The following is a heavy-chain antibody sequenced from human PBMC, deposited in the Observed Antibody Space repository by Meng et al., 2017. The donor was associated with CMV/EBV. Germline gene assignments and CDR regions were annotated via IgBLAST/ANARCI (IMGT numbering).Heavy chain of an antibody. CDR1: GFTFSSYA. Sequence: GGSLRLSCAASGFTFSSYAMSWVRQAPGKGLEWVSAISGSGGSTYYADSVKGLFTISRDNSKNTLYLQMNSLRAEDTAVYYCARAYCSSTSCYNFDYWGQGTLVTVSS. CDR3: ARAYCSSTSCYNFDY. CDR2: ISGSGGST. J-gene: IGHJ4*02. D-gene: IGHD2-2*02. V-gene: IGHV3-23*01.